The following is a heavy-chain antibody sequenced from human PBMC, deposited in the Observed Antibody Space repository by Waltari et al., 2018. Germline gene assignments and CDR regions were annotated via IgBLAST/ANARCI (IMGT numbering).Heavy chain of an antibody. Sequence: EVQLVESGGGLVQPGGSLTLSCAASGFTFSTYWMHWVRQAPGKGPVWVSRMTGEGGVTGYADAVKGRFTISRDNAKNTVYLQMNSLRAEDSAFYYCVRGVAVAGNPNWFDPWGQGTLVTVSS. CDR1: GFTFSTYW. J-gene: IGHJ5*02. V-gene: IGHV3-74*01. CDR3: VRGVAVAGNPNWFDP. CDR2: MTGEGGVT. D-gene: IGHD6-19*01.